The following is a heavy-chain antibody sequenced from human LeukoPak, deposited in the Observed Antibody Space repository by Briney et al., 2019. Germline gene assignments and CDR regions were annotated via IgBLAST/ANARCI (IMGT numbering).Heavy chain of an antibody. CDR2: INHSGST. V-gene: IGHV4-34*01. Sequence: PSETLSLTCAVYGGSFSGYYWSWIRQPPGKGLEWIGEINHSGSTNYNPSLKSRVTISVDTSKNQFSLKLSSVTAADTAVYYCATIAAAGIWPHCWGQGTLVTVSS. J-gene: IGHJ4*02. CDR3: ATIAAAGIWPHC. CDR1: GGSFSGYY. D-gene: IGHD6-13*01.